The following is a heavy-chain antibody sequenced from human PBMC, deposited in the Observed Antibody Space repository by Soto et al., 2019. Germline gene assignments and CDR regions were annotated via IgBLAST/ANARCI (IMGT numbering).Heavy chain of an antibody. J-gene: IGHJ4*02. CDR2: IHSSGGT. D-gene: IGHD2-15*01. Sequence: QLQLQETGPGLVKPSETLSLTCTVSGASIKSRNYFWVWIRQPPGKGLEFVGSIHSSGGTYYNPSIKSRVTVSVDLSNSHFSLSLKSLTATDTAVYYCGRLAEAATGHTDFDFWGQGTLVTVSS. CDR1: GASIKSRNYF. V-gene: IGHV4-39*02. CDR3: GRLAEAATGHTDFDF.